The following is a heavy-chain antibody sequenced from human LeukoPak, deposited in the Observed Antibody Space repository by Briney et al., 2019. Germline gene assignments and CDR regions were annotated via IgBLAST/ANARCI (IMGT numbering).Heavy chain of an antibody. J-gene: IGHJ3*02. Sequence: GGSLRLSCAASGFTFSSYAMSWVRQAPGKGLEWVSAISGSGGSTYYADSVKGRFTISRDNSKNTLYLQMNSLRAEDTAVYYCARRPERYFDWLLFLDAFDIWGQGTMVTVSS. D-gene: IGHD3-9*01. V-gene: IGHV3-23*01. CDR1: GFTFSSYA. CDR3: ARRPERYFDWLLFLDAFDI. CDR2: ISGSGGST.